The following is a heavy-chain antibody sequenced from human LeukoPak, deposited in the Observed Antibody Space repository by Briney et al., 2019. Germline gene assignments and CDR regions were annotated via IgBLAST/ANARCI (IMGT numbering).Heavy chain of an antibody. V-gene: IGHV4-39*07. D-gene: IGHD3-16*02. CDR2: INHSGST. CDR1: GDSINSNNYY. J-gene: IGHJ4*02. Sequence: SETLSLTCTVSGDSINSNNYYWGWIRQPPGKGLEWIGEINHSGSTNYNPSLKSRVTISVDTSKNQFSLKLSSVTAADTAVYYCARKHGIYDYVWGSYRYTGLYFDYWGQGTLVTVSS. CDR3: ARKHGIYDYVWGSYRYTGLYFDY.